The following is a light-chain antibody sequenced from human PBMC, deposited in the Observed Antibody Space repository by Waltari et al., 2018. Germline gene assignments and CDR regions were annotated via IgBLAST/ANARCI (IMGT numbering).Light chain of an antibody. Sequence: SYELTQTATVSVSPGKTARINCGGDNIGNNNVHWAQQKAERATVVVIYFDRERRSGIPERFSGSKSGNTATLTISVVEAWDEADYYCQVWDSRSDHVLFGGGTRLIVL. CDR1: NIGNNN. V-gene: IGLV3-21*01. CDR3: QVWDSRSDHVL. J-gene: IGLJ2*01. CDR2: FDR.